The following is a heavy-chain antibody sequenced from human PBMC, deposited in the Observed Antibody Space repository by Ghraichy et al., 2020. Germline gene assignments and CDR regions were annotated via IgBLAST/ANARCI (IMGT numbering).Heavy chain of an antibody. Sequence: GGSLRLSCAASGFTFSSYAMHWVRQAPGKGLEYVSAISSNGGSTYYADSVKGRFTISRDNSKNTLYLQMGSLRAEDMAVYYCARAGGPYYYYYGMDVWGQGTTVTVSS. V-gene: IGHV3-64*02. D-gene: IGHD2-15*01. CDR1: GFTFSSYA. CDR3: ARAGGPYYYYYGMDV. CDR2: ISSNGGST. J-gene: IGHJ6*02.